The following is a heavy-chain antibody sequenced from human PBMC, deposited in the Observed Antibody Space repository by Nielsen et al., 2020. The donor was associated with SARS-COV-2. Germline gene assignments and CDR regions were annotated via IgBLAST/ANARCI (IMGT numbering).Heavy chain of an antibody. J-gene: IGHJ4*02. CDR2: ISGSGGST. D-gene: IGHD3-3*01. Sequence: GGSLRLSCAASGFTSSSYAMSWVRQAPGKGLEWVSAISGSGGSTYYADSVKGRFTISRDNSKNTLYLQMNSLRAEDTAVYYCATIDYDFWSGPDYWGQGTLVTVSS. CDR3: ATIDYDFWSGPDY. V-gene: IGHV3-23*01. CDR1: GFTSSSYA.